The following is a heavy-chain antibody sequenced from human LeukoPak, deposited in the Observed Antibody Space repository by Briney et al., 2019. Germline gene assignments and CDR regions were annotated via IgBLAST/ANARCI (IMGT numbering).Heavy chain of an antibody. CDR2: IYYSGST. V-gene: IGHV4-59*01. Sequence: SETLSLTCTVSGGSISSYYWSWIRQPPGKGLEWIGYIYYSGSTNYNPSLKSRVTISVDTSKNQFSLKLSSVTAADTAVYYCAREKRKGIGYCSSTSCWNGWFDPWGREPWSPSPQ. CDR3: AREKRKGIGYCSSTSCWNGWFDP. J-gene: IGHJ5*02. CDR1: GGSISSYY. D-gene: IGHD2-2*01.